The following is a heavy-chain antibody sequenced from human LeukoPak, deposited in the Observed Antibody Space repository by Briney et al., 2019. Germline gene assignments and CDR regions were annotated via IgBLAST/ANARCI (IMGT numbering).Heavy chain of an antibody. Sequence: EASVKVSCKASGYTFTSYYMHWVRQAPGQGLEWMGIINPSGGSTSYAQKFQGRVTMTRDMSTSTVYMELSRLRSDDTAVYYCASIPFRDYYYMDVWGKGTTVTVSS. CDR1: GYTFTSYY. J-gene: IGHJ6*03. CDR3: ASIPFRDYYYMDV. CDR2: INPSGGST. V-gene: IGHV1-46*01.